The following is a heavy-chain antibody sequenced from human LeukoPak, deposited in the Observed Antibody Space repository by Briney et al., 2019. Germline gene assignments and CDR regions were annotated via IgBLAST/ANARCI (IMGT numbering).Heavy chain of an antibody. CDR1: GYTFTSYG. J-gene: IGHJ4*02. D-gene: IGHD2-15*01. CDR2: ISAYNGNT. Sequence: ASVKVSCKASGYTFTSYGISWVRQAPGQGLEWMGWISAYNGNTNYAQRLQGRVTMTTDTSTSTAYMELRSLRSDDTAVYYCALGYCGGGSCPGGYWGQGTLVTVSS. CDR3: ALGYCGGGSCPGGY. V-gene: IGHV1-18*01.